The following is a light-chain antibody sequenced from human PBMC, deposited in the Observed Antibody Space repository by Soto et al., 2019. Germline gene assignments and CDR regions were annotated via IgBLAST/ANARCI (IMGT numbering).Light chain of an antibody. J-gene: IGLJ2*01. CDR1: SSNIGAGYD. Sequence: QSVLTQPPSVSGAPGQRVTISCTGSSSNIGAGYDVHWYQQLPGTAPKLLIYGNSNRPSGVPDRFSGSKSGTSASLAITGLQAEDEADYYCQSYHSSLSGYVVFGGGTPLTVL. V-gene: IGLV1-40*01. CDR2: GNS. CDR3: QSYHSSLSGYVV.